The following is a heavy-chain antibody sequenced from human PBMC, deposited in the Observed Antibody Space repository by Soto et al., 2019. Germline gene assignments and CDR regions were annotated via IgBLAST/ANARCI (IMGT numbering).Heavy chain of an antibody. Sequence: QVQLQESGPGLVRPSQTLSLICTVSGGSINSGDSYWNWILQHPENGLEWIGYINYRGSTFYNPSLKSRIIISVDTSKNQFSLKLSSVTAADTAVYYCARDAPGVASYWGQGTLVTVSS. V-gene: IGHV4-31*03. CDR1: GGSINSGDSY. CDR2: INYRGST. D-gene: IGHD2-15*01. CDR3: ARDAPGVASY. J-gene: IGHJ4*02.